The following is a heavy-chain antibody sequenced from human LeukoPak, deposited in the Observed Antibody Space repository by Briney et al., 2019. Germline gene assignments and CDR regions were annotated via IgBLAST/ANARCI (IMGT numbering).Heavy chain of an antibody. D-gene: IGHD2-15*01. CDR3: ARAHCSSGSCLSDLYYMDA. V-gene: IGHV3-23*01. J-gene: IGHJ6*04. CDR2: ISGSGGST. CDR1: GFTFSSYA. Sequence: PGGSLRLSCAASGFTFSSYAMSWVRQAPGKGPEWVSAISGSGGSTYYADSVKGRFTISRDNSKNTLYLQMNRLTSDDTAVYHCARAHCSSGSCLSDLYYMDAWGKGTTVTVSS.